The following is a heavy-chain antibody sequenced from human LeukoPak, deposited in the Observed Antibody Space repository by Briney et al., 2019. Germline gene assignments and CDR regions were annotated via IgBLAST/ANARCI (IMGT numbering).Heavy chain of an antibody. CDR2: IYSGGST. D-gene: IGHD3-10*01. Sequence: PGGSLRLSCAASGFIVSSNHVSWVRQAPGKGLEWVSVIYSGGSTYYADSLKGRFTISRDNSKNTLYLQMDSLRAEDTAVYYCVRAPGATWGQGTLVTVS. CDR3: VRAPGAT. CDR1: GFIVSSNH. V-gene: IGHV3-53*01. J-gene: IGHJ5*02.